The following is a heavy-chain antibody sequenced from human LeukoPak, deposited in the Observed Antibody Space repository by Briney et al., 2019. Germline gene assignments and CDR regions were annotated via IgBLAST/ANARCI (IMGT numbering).Heavy chain of an antibody. CDR1: GLTFSSYW. V-gene: IGHV3-74*01. D-gene: IGHD7-27*01. CDR2: INSDGSST. CDR3: ARVIIGEGIDY. J-gene: IGHJ4*02. Sequence: PGGSLRLSCVASGLTFSSYWMHWVRQAPGKGLVWVSRINSDGSSTNYADSVKGRFSISRDNAKNTVDLQMNSLRVEDTAVYYYARVIIGEGIDYLGQGTLVTVSS.